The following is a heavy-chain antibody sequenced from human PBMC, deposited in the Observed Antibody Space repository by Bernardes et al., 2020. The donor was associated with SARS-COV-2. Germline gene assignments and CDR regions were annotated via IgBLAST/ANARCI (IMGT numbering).Heavy chain of an antibody. CDR1: GYTFTSYY. J-gene: IGHJ4*02. CDR3: ARERSLRDFSDSSGLPVLY. Sequence: ASVKVSCKASGYTFTSYYIHWVRQAPGQGLEWMGIINPGSGTTSYAQKFQDRVTMTRDTSTSTVYMEVSSLRSDDTAVYYCARERSLRDFSDSSGLPVLYWGQGTLVTVSS. V-gene: IGHV1-46*01. CDR2: INPGSGTT. D-gene: IGHD6-19*01.